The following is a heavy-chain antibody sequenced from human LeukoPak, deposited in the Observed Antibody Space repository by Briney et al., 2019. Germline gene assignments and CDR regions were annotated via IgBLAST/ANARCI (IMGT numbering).Heavy chain of an antibody. Sequence: PSETLSLTCTVSGGSISSYYWSWIRQPPGKGLEWIGYIYYSGSTNYNPSLKSRVTISVDTSKNQFSLKLSSVTAADTAVYYCARDLAPECSSSSGAFDIWGQGTMVTVSS. D-gene: IGHD6-6*01. V-gene: IGHV4-59*01. CDR2: IYYSGST. CDR1: GGSISSYY. CDR3: ARDLAPECSSSSGAFDI. J-gene: IGHJ3*02.